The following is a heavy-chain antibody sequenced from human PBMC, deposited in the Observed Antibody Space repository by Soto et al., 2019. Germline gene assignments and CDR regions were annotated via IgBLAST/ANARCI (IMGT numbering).Heavy chain of an antibody. CDR1: GGSISSGYYY. V-gene: IGHV4-30-4*01. CDR2: IYYSGTT. J-gene: IGHJ4*02. Sequence: PSETLSLTCSVSGGSISSGYYYWSWIRQPPGKGLEWIGNIYYSGTTHYSPSLKSRVTISLDTSKNQFSLTLTSVTAADTAVYFCARKTTDWGQGTLVTVSS. CDR3: ARKTTD. D-gene: IGHD4-17*01.